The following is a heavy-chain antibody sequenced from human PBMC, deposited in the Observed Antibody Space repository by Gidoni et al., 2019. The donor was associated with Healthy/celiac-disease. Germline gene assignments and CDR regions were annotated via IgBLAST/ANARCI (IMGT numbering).Heavy chain of an antibody. V-gene: IGHV3-23*01. Sequence: EVQLLESGGGLVQPGGSLRLSCAASGFTFSSCAMSWVRQAPGKGLGWVSAISGSGGSTYYADSVKGRFTISRDNSKNTLYLQMNSLRAEDTAVYYCAKVRYGSGSYYFGGQGTLVTVSS. J-gene: IGHJ4*02. CDR1: GFTFSSCA. CDR3: AKVRYGSGSYYF. D-gene: IGHD3-10*01. CDR2: ISGSGGST.